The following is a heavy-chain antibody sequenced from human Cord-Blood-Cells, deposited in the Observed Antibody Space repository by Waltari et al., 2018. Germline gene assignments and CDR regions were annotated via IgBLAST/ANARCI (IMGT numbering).Heavy chain of an antibody. J-gene: IGHJ5*02. V-gene: IGHV4-59*01. CDR3: ARSPITMVRGVIGWFDP. CDR1: GGSISSYY. D-gene: IGHD3-10*01. CDR2: IYYSGST. Sequence: QVQLQESGPGLVKPSETLSPTCTVSGGSISSYYWIWIRQPPGKGLEWIGYIYYSGSTNYNPSLKSRVTISVDTSKNQFSLKLSSVTAADTAVYYCARSPITMVRGVIGWFDPWGQGTLVTVSS.